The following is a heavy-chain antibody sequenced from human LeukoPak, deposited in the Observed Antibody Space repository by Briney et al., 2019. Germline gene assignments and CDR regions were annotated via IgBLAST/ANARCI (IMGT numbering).Heavy chain of an antibody. J-gene: IGHJ4*02. D-gene: IGHD1-26*01. CDR3: AVRSGTYSFDC. V-gene: IGHV3-48*01. CDR2: ISSTSSTI. Sequence: GGSLRLSCAASGFTISAYSLNWVRQAAGKGLEWVSYISSTSSTISYADSVKGRFTISRDNAMNSLYLQMNSLRAEDTAVYYCAVRSGTYSFDCWGQGTLVTVSS. CDR1: GFTISAYS.